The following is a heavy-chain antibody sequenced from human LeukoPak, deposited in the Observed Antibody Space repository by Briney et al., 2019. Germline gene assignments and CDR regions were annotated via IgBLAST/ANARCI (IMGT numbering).Heavy chain of an antibody. CDR1: GYTFTSYY. J-gene: IGHJ3*02. D-gene: IGHD4-23*01. Sequence: ASVKVSCKASGYTFTSYYMHWVRQAPGQGLEWMGIINPSGGSTSYAQKFQGRVTMTRDMSTSTVYMELSSLRSEDTAVYYCARDRHQRVTDDAFDIWGLGTMVAVSS. CDR3: ARDRHQRVTDDAFDI. CDR2: INPSGGST. V-gene: IGHV1-46*01.